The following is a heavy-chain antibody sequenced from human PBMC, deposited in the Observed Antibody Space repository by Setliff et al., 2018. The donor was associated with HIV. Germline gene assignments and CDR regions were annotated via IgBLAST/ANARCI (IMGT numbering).Heavy chain of an antibody. D-gene: IGHD6-19*01. J-gene: IGHJ3*02. CDR1: GFTFSSYA. V-gene: IGHV3-30*17. Sequence: GGSLRLSCAASGFTFSSYAMHWVRQAPGKGLEWVAVISYDGGYKYYADSVKGRFTISRDNSKNTLYLQMNSLRAEDTAVYYCARYALAVPGYHNAFDIWGQGTMVTVSS. CDR2: ISYDGGYK. CDR3: ARYALAVPGYHNAFDI.